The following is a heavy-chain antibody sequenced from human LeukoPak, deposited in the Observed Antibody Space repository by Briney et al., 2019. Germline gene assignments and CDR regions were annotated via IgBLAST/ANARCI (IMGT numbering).Heavy chain of an antibody. CDR1: GFTLSSYA. D-gene: IGHD3-22*01. J-gene: IGHJ3*02. V-gene: IGHV3-23*01. Sequence: GGSLRLSCAASGFTLSSYAMSWVRQAPGKGLEWVSAISGSGGSTYYADSVKGRFTISRDNSKNTLYPQMNSLRAEDTAVYYCAKYYYDSSGYYLTPHDAFDIWGQGTMVTVSS. CDR2: ISGSGGST. CDR3: AKYYYDSSGYYLTPHDAFDI.